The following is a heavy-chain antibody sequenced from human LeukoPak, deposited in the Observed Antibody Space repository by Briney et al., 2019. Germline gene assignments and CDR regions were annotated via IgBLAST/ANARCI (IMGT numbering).Heavy chain of an antibody. CDR2: INHTGTT. CDR3: ARGAADRNNYYYYIDV. J-gene: IGHJ6*03. CDR1: GGSFTTYY. Sequence: SETLSLTCAVYGGSFTTYYWNWIRQSPGKVLEWLGEINHTGTTNYNPSLKSRGTLSVDTSKNQFSLKLKSVTAADTAVYYCARGAADRNNYYYYIDVWGNGTTVTVSS. D-gene: IGHD1/OR15-1a*01. V-gene: IGHV4-34*01.